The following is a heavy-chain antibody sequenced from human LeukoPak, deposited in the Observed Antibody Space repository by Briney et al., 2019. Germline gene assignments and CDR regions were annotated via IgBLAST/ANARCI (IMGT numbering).Heavy chain of an antibody. D-gene: IGHD3-22*01. CDR2: IRGSGSPV. J-gene: IGHJ4*02. Sequence: GGSLRLSCAASGFTFSSYWMTWVRQAPGKGLEWVSYIRGSGSPVNYADSVKGRFTISRDNAKNSLYLQMNSLRAEDTAVYYCAREMYGSSGYLDYWGQGTLVTVSS. CDR1: GFTFSSYW. CDR3: AREMYGSSGYLDY. V-gene: IGHV3-48*04.